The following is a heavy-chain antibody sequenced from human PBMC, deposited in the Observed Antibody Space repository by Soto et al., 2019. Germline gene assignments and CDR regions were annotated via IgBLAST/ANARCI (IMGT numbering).Heavy chain of an antibody. V-gene: IGHV4-61*01. CDR2: IYYSGST. J-gene: IGHJ4*02. D-gene: IGHD5-12*01. CDR1: GGSVSSGSYY. Sequence: SETLSLTCTVSGGSVSSGSYYWSWIRQPPGKGLEWIGYIYYSGSTNYSSSLKSRVTISVDTSKNQFSLKLSSVTAADTAVYYCAREGDGYHFDYWGQGTLVTVSS. CDR3: AREGDGYHFDY.